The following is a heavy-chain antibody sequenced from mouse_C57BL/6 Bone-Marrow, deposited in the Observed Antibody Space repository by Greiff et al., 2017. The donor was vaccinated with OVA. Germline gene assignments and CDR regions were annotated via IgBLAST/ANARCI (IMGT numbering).Heavy chain of an antibody. J-gene: IGHJ1*03. CDR2: IYPSDSET. CDR3: ARRGYYGSSYVKDLDWYFDV. CDR1: GYTFTSYW. D-gene: IGHD1-1*01. V-gene: IGHV1-61*01. Sequence: QVQLQQPGAELVRPGSSVKLSCKASGYTFTSYWMDWVKQRPGQGLEWIGNIYPSDSETHYNQKFKDKATLTVDKSSSTAYMQLSSLTSEDSAVYYCARRGYYGSSYVKDLDWYFDVWGTGTTVTVSS.